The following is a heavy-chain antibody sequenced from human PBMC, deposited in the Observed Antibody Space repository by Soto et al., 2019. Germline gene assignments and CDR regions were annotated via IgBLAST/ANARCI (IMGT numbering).Heavy chain of an antibody. J-gene: IGHJ5*01. V-gene: IGHV1-8*01. D-gene: IGHD3-16*01. CDR2: IHPNNGNT. CDR3: CRTLRGVMEGIDS. CDR1: GYTFPSYD. Sequence: ASVKVSCKASGYTFPSYDINWVRQPTGQGREWMGWIHPNNGNTGYAQKCQGRVTMTRSTSISTAYPEPSSLRTDYTSVAFCCRTLRGVMEGIDSWCQGTLVRVSS.